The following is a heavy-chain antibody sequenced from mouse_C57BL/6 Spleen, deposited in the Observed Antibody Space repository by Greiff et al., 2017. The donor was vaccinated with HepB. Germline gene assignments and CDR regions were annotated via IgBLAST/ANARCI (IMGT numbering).Heavy chain of an antibody. Sequence: QVQLKESGAELVRPGASVTLSCKASGYTFTDYEMHWVKQTPVHGLEWIGAIDPETGGTAYNQKFKGKAILTADKSSSTAYMELRSLTSEDSAVYYCTRKGSYYSNGVFAYWGKGTLVTVSA. CDR2: IDPETGGT. D-gene: IGHD2-5*01. J-gene: IGHJ3*01. CDR1: GYTFTDYE. CDR3: TRKGSYYSNGVFAY. V-gene: IGHV1-15*01.